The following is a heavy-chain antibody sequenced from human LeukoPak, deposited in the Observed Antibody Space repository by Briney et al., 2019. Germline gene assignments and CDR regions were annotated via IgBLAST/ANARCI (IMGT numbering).Heavy chain of an antibody. CDR2: IYHSGST. D-gene: IGHD1-1*01. CDR3: ARAGPENLNWRYYIDF. V-gene: IGHV4-38-2*02. J-gene: IGHJ4*02. Sequence: SETLSLTCTVSGYSISSGYYWGWIRQPPGKGLEWIGSIYHSGSTYYNPSLKSRVTISVDTSKDQFSLRLSSVTAADTAVYYCARAGPENLNWRYYIDFWGQGILVTVYS. CDR1: GYSISSGYY.